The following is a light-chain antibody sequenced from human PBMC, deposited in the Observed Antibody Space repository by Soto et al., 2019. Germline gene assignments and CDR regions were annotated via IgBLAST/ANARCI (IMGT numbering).Light chain of an antibody. V-gene: IGLV2-14*01. CDR2: DVS. CDR3: SSYTSSSTPLV. Sequence: QSALTQPASVSGSPGQSITISCTGTSSDVGGYNYVSWYQQHPGKAPKLMIYDVSNRPSGVSNRFSGSKSGNTASLTISGLQAEDEADYYCSSYTSSSTPLVFGTGTNSPS. J-gene: IGLJ1*01. CDR1: SSDVGGYNY.